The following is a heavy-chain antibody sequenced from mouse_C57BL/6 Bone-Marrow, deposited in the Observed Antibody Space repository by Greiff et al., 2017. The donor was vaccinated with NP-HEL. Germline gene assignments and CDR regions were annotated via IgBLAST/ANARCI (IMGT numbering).Heavy chain of an antibody. CDR2: INPSNGGT. Sequence: VQLQQPGTELVKPGASVKLSCYASGYTFTSYWMHWVKQMPGHGLEWIGNINPSNGGTNYNEQFKSKATLTVDNSSRTAYMQLSSLTSEASAVYNCARNNQHWGQGTSVTVSS. V-gene: IGHV1-53*01. D-gene: IGHD6-1*01. CDR3: ARNNQH. CDR1: GYTFTSYW. J-gene: IGHJ4*01.